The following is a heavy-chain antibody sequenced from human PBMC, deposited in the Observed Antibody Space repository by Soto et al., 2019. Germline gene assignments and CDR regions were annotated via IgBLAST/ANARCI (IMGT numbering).Heavy chain of an antibody. CDR1: GFTFSSYG. J-gene: IGHJ4*02. D-gene: IGHD6-6*01. V-gene: IGHV3-30*18. CDR3: AKLSVALYRNSSAY. Sequence: GGSLRLSCAASGFTFSSYGMHWVRQAPGKGLEWVAVISYDGSNKYYADSVTGRFTISRDNSKDTLYLQMNSLRAEDTAVYYCAKLSVALYRNSSAYSGQGALVTVSS. CDR2: ISYDGSNK.